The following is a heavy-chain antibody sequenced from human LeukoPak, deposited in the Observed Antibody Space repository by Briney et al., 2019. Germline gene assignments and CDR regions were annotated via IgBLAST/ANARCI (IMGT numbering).Heavy chain of an antibody. D-gene: IGHD3-22*01. Sequence: GGSLRLSCAASGFTFSSYAMSWVRQAPGKGLEWVSAISGSGGSTYYADSVKGRFTISRDNSKNTLYLQMNSLRAEDTAVYYCAESWYDSSGYYYVYYFDYWGQGTLVTVSS. J-gene: IGHJ4*02. CDR3: AESWYDSSGYYYVYYFDY. CDR2: ISGSGGST. V-gene: IGHV3-23*01. CDR1: GFTFSSYA.